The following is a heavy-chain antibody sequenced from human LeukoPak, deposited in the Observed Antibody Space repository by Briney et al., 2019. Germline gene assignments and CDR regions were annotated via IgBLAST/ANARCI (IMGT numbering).Heavy chain of an antibody. Sequence: ASVKVSCKASGYTFTSYDINWVRQATGQGLEWMGWMNPNSGNTGYAQRFQGRVTMTRNTSISTAYMELSSLRSEDTAVYYCARDPQATVYRSGHIDYWGQGTLVTVSS. D-gene: IGHD3-22*01. CDR3: ARDPQATVYRSGHIDY. J-gene: IGHJ4*02. CDR2: MNPNSGNT. CDR1: GYTFTSYD. V-gene: IGHV1-8*01.